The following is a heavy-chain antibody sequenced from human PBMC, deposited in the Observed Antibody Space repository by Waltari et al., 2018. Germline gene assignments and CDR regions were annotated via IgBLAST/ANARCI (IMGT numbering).Heavy chain of an antibody. CDR2: IYHSGST. CDR1: GYSISSGYY. CDR3: ARVPDYYGSGSPNPDY. J-gene: IGHJ4*02. D-gene: IGHD3-10*01. Sequence: QVQLQESGPGLVKPSETLSLTCAVSGYSISSGYYWGWIRQPPGKGLEWIGSIYHSGSTYYNPSLKSRVTISVDTSKNQFSLKLSSVTAADTAVYYCARVPDYYGSGSPNPDYWGQGTLVTVSS. V-gene: IGHV4-38-2*01.